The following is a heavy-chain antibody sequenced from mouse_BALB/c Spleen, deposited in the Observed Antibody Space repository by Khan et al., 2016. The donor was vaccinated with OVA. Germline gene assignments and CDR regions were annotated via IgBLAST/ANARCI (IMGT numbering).Heavy chain of an antibody. Sequence: QVQLKESGPDLVAPSQSLFITCTVSGFSLTSYAIHWVRQPPGKGLEWLVVIWSDGSTTYNSALKSRLSISKDNSKSQVFLKINSLQTDDTAMYYCARHQFPLSMDSWGQGTSVTVSS. V-gene: IGHV2-6-2*01. CDR3: ARHQFPLSMDS. J-gene: IGHJ4*01. CDR2: IWSDGST. CDR1: GFSLTSYA.